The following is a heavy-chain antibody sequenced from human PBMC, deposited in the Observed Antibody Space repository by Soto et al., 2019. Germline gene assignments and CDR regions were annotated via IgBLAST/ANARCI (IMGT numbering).Heavy chain of an antibody. D-gene: IGHD3-22*01. V-gene: IGHV1-2*04. J-gene: IGHJ4*02. CDR1: GYTFTGYY. CDR3: ARNGYEKDSSGYYYGY. Sequence: QVQLVQSGAEVKKPGASVKVSCKASGYTFTGYYMHWVRQAPGQGLEWMGWINPNSGGTNYAQKFQGWVTMTRDTSISTAYMELSRQRSDDTAVYYCARNGYEKDSSGYYYGYWGQGTLVTVSS. CDR2: INPNSGGT.